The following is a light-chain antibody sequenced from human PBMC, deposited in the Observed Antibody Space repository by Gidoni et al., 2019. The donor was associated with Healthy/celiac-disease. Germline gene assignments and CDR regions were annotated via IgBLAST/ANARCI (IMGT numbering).Light chain of an antibody. J-gene: IGKJ1*01. CDR3: QQRSNWPPVWT. V-gene: IGKV3-11*01. CDR2: DAS. Sequence: EIVLTQSPATLSLSPGERATLSCRASQSVSSYLAWYQQNPGQAPRLLLYDASNRATGIPARFSGSGSGTDFTLTISSLEPEDFAVYYCQQRSNWPPVWTFGQGTKVEIK. CDR1: QSVSSY.